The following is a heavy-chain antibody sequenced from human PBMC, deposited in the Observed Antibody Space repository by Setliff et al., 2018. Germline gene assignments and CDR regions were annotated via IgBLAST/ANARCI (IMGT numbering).Heavy chain of an antibody. Sequence: GGSLRLSCAASGFSFSNYWMSWVRQAPGKGLEWVSYISSSSTIYYADSVKGRFTISRDNAKNSLYLQINSLRAEDTAVYYCARVEGVPAPYYMDVWGKGTTVTVSS. CDR3: ARVEGVPAPYYMDV. V-gene: IGHV3-48*01. J-gene: IGHJ6*03. CDR2: ISSSSTI. D-gene: IGHD2-2*01. CDR1: GFSFSNYW.